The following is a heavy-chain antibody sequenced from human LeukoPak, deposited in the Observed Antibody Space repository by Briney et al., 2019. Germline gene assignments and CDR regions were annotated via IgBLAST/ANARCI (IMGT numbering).Heavy chain of an antibody. D-gene: IGHD2-2*01. CDR2: IYYTGST. CDR3: ARDGGWYQLLYWFDP. Sequence: PSETLSLTCSVSGGPISSYWWSWIRQPPGKGLEWIGYIYYTGSTNYSPSLKSRVTISTDTSKNQFSLKLTSVTAADTAVYYCARDGGWYQLLYWFDPWGQGTLVTVSS. V-gene: IGHV4-59*01. J-gene: IGHJ5*02. CDR1: GGPISSYW.